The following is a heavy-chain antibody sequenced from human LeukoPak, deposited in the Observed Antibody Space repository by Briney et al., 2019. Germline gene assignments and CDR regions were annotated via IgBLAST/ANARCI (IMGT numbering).Heavy chain of an antibody. CDR1: GFTFSSYS. CDR3: VRDQGGAVSY. CDR2: ISSLSGTI. D-gene: IGHD3-16*01. J-gene: IGHJ4*02. V-gene: IGHV3-48*01. Sequence: GGSLRLSCAASGFTFSSYSMNWVRQAPGKGLEWVSYISSLSGTIDYADSVKGRFIISRDNAKNSLFLQMNSLRAEDTAVYYCVRDQGGAVSYWGQGTLVTVSS.